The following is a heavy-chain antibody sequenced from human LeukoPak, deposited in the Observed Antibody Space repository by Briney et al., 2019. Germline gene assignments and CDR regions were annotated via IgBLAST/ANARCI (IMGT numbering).Heavy chain of an antibody. CDR3: ARALDGYSSTRGYFDY. Sequence: SETLSLTCAVYGGSFSGYYWSWIRQPPGKGLEGIGEINHSGSTNYNPSLKSRVTISVDTCKNQVSLKLSSVTAADTAVYYCARALDGYSSTRGYFDYWGQGTLVTVSS. J-gene: IGHJ4*02. CDR2: INHSGST. CDR1: GGSFSGYY. D-gene: IGHD6-13*01. V-gene: IGHV4-34*01.